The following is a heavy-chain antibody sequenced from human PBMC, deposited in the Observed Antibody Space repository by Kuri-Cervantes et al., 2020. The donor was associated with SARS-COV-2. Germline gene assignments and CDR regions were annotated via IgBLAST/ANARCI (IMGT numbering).Heavy chain of an antibody. J-gene: IGHJ6*02. V-gene: IGHV3-23*01. CDR1: GFTFSSYG. Sequence: GESLKISCAASGFTFSSYGMHWVRQALGKGLEWVSAISGSGGSTYYADSVKGRFTISRDNSKNTLYLQMNSLRAEDTAVYYCAKDRGPYYDFWSGYTPAGGYYGMDVWGQGTTVTVSS. D-gene: IGHD3-3*01. CDR2: ISGSGGST. CDR3: AKDRGPYYDFWSGYTPAGGYYGMDV.